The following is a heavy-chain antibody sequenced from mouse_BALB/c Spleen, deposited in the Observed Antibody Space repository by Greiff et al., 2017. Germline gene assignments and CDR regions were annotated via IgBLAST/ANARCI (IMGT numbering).Heavy chain of an antibody. CDR1: GYSITSGYY. V-gene: IGHV3-6*02. D-gene: IGHD4-1*01. J-gene: IGHJ3*01. CDR3: ARISWDGFAY. Sequence: DVKLQESGPGLVKPSQSLSLTCSVTGYSITSGYYWNWIRQFPGNKLEWMGYISYDGSNNYNPSLKNRISITRDTSKNQFFLKLNSVTTEDTATYYCARISWDGFAYWGQGTLVTVSA. CDR2: ISYDGSN.